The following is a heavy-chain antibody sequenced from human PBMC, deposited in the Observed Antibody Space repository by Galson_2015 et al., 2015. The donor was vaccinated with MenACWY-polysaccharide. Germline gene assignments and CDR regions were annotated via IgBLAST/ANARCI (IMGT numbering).Heavy chain of an antibody. Sequence: SLRLSCAASGFTFNRFRMSWVRQAPMKGLEWVSGIGATGGDTHYADPMKGRFSISRDNSKNTLFLQMNSLRAEDTAIYYCARDRITGDSRWEFDYWGQGILVTVSA. CDR3: ARDRITGDSRWEFDY. D-gene: IGHD7-27*01. V-gene: IGHV3-23*01. CDR1: GFTFNRFR. CDR2: IGATGGDT. J-gene: IGHJ4*02.